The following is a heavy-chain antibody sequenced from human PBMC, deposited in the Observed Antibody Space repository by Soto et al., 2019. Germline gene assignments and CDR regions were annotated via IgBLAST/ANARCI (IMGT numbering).Heavy chain of an antibody. V-gene: IGHV4-39*07. Sequence: PSETLSLTCSVSGGSISSSSYYWGWIRQPPGKGLEWIGNFYYSGSTNYNPSLKSRVTISVDTSKNHFSLTLSSVTAADTAVYYCARGGDCDILTGYYNERYFDYWGQGTLVTVSS. CDR3: ARGGDCDILTGYYNERYFDY. D-gene: IGHD3-9*01. CDR1: GGSISSSSYY. J-gene: IGHJ4*02. CDR2: FYYSGST.